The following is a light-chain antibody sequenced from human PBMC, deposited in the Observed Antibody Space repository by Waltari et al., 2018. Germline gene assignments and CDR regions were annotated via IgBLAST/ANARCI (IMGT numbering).Light chain of an antibody. Sequence: QSALTQPPSASGSPGQSVTISCTGTSSDVGSYNYVSWYQQHPGKAPKLMIYEVSKRPSVVPVRFSGSKSVNTASLTVSGLQAEDEADYYCSSYAGRNNIVLFGGGTKLTVL. V-gene: IGLV2-8*01. CDR2: EVS. J-gene: IGLJ2*01. CDR1: SSDVGSYNY. CDR3: SSYAGRNNIVL.